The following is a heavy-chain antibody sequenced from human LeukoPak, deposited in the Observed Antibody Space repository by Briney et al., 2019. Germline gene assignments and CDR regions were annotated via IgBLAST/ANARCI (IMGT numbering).Heavy chain of an antibody. V-gene: IGHV3-48*03. CDR1: GFTFSTSG. CDR3: ARDRGTYYYDSSGYYFDY. D-gene: IGHD3-22*01. J-gene: IGHJ4*02. Sequence: GGSLRLSCEASGFTFSTSGMHWARQAPGKGLEWVSYISSSGSTIYYADSVKGRFTISRDNAKNSLYLQMNSLRAEDTAVYYCARDRGTYYYDSSGYYFDYWGQGTLVTVSS. CDR2: ISSSGSTI.